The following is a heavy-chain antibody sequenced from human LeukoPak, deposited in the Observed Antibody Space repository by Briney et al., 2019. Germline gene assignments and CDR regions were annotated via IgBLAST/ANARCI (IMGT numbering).Heavy chain of an antibody. CDR1: GGTFSSYA. CDR2: INPNSGGT. D-gene: IGHD3-16*01. Sequence: ASVKVSCKASGGTFSSYAISWVRQAPGQGLEWMGGINPNSGGTNYAQKFQGRVTMTRDTSISTAYMEVSRLRSDDTAVYYCASSGVWGSLRSPFDYWGQGTLVTVSS. V-gene: IGHV1-2*02. CDR3: ASSGVWGSLRSPFDY. J-gene: IGHJ4*02.